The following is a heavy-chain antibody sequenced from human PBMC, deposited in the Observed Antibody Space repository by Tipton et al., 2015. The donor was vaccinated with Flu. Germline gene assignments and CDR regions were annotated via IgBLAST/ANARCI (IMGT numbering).Heavy chain of an antibody. CDR2: INHSGSS. CDR3: ARGLYGSGTYQRRYFDS. Sequence: LRLSCAVYGGSFSGYYWGWIRQPPGRGLEWIGEINHSGSSNYNPSLKSRVTISVDTSKNQFSLKLSSVTAADTAVYYCARGLYGSGTYQRRYFDSWGQGTLVTVSS. CDR1: GGSFSGYY. D-gene: IGHD3-10*01. V-gene: IGHV4-34*01. J-gene: IGHJ4*02.